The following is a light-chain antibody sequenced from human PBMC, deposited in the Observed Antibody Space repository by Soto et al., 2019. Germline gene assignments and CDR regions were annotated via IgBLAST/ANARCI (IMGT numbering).Light chain of an antibody. Sequence: AIQMTQSPSSLSASVGDRVTITCRASQGIRNDLAWYQQKPGKAPKLLIYAASRLQSGVPSRFSGSGSGTDFTLTINSLQPEDFATYYCLQDYGYPRTFGQGTKVEI. V-gene: IGKV1-6*01. CDR3: LQDYGYPRT. CDR1: QGIRND. J-gene: IGKJ1*01. CDR2: AAS.